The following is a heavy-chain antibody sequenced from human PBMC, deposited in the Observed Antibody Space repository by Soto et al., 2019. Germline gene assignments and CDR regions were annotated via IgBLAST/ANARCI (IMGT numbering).Heavy chain of an antibody. CDR1: GFAINKFA. D-gene: IGHD1-26*01. Sequence: QVQLVESGGGVFSPGPSLKLSCEASGFAINKFAMPWVRQAPGKGLEWVAFISYDGSYQYYADSVQGRLTITRDNSMNTLNMQLNSLRREDTAVYYCAKGGEVGGVLGDHWGQGTLVTVSS. J-gene: IGHJ4*02. CDR3: AKGGEVGGVLGDH. CDR2: ISYDGSYQ. V-gene: IGHV3-30*18.